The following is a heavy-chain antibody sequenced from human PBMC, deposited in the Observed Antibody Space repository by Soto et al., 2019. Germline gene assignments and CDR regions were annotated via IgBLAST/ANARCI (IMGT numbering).Heavy chain of an antibody. D-gene: IGHD3-22*01. J-gene: IGHJ4*02. Sequence: EVQLVESGGGLVQPGGSLEFSLQAPGFTLISYTRTWFRQPPGKGLEWVSYISRSSSTIYYADSVKGRFTISRDNAKSSLYLQMNSLRAEDTAVYYCARDASGYYDYWGQGTLVTVSS. V-gene: IGHV3-48*01. CDR3: ARDASGYYDY. CDR1: GFTLISYT. CDR2: ISRSSSTI.